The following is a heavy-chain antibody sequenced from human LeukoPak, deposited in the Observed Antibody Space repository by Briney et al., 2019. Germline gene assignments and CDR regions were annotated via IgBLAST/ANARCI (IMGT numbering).Heavy chain of an antibody. CDR3: AKRGVVIRVFLVGFHKEAYYFDS. Sequence: PGGALRLSCAGSGITLSNYGMSWVRQAPGKGLEWVGGLSGSGGGTNYADSVQGRFTISRDNPKNPLYLKMNSLRAEDTAVYFCAKRGVVIRVFLVGFHKEAYYFDSWGQGALVTVSS. CDR2: LSGSGGGT. D-gene: IGHD3-10*01. V-gene: IGHV3-23*01. J-gene: IGHJ4*02. CDR1: GITLSNYG.